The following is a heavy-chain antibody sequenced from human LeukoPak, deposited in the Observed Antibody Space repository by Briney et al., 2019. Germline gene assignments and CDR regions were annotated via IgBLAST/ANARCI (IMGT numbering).Heavy chain of an antibody. CDR1: GGSFSGYY. D-gene: IGHD2-2*01. J-gene: IGHJ6*02. CDR2: INHSGST. Sequence: SETLSHTCAVYGGSFSGYYWSWIRQPPGKGLEWIGEINHSGSTNYNPSLKSRVTISVDTSKNQFSLKLSSVTAADTAVYYCARGHCSSTSCYYYYGMDVWGQGTTVTVSS. V-gene: IGHV4-34*01. CDR3: ARGHCSSTSCYYYYGMDV.